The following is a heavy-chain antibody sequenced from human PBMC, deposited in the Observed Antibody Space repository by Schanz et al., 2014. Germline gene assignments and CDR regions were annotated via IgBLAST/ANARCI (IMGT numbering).Heavy chain of an antibody. V-gene: IGHV3-11*06. CDR3: ARAHGNNWYGKGLDY. CDR2: ISSSSSYI. CDR1: GFTFSDYY. Sequence: VQLLESGGGLVQPGGSLRLSCAASGFTFSDYYMSWIRQAPGKGLEWVSSISSSSSYIYYADSVKGRFTISRDNSKNTLYLQMNSLRADDTAVYFCARAHGNNWYGKGLDYWGQGTQVTVSS. J-gene: IGHJ4*02. D-gene: IGHD1-1*01.